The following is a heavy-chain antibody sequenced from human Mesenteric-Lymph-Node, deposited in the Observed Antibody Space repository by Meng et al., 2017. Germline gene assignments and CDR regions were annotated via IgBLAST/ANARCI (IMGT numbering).Heavy chain of an antibody. D-gene: IGHD4-11*01. V-gene: IGHV4-34*01. J-gene: IGHJ4*02. CDR3: ARRRFYSNSDDS. Sequence: QGHLQQWVAGLLKPSETLSLTCGVSDGSFSGYYWTWIRQTPGKGLEWIGDINYSGTTNYNPSLRSRLTISVDRSKSQFSLKLSSVTAADTAVYYCARRRFYSNSDDSWGQGTLVTVSS. CDR1: DGSFSGYY. CDR2: INYSGTT.